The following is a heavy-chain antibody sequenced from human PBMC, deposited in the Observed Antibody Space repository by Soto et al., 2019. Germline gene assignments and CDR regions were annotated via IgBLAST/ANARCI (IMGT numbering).Heavy chain of an antibody. D-gene: IGHD2-2*01. CDR3: ARDCSSTSCYVGGFVY. CDR1: GFTFSSYS. CDR2: ISSSSSYI. Sequence: EVQLVESGGGLVKPGGSLRLSCAASGFTFSSYSMNWVRQAPGKGLEWVSSISSSSSYIYYADSVKGRFTISRDNAKNSLYLQINSLRAEDTAVYYCARDCSSTSCYVGGFVYWGQGTLVTVSS. V-gene: IGHV3-21*01. J-gene: IGHJ4*02.